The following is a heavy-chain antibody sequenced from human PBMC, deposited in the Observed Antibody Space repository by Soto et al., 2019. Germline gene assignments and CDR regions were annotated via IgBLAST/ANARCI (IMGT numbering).Heavy chain of an antibody. Sequence: GGSLRLSCAASGFTFSSYGMHWVRQAPGKGLEWVAVISYDGSNKYYADSVKGRFTISRDNSKNTLYLQMNSLRAEDTAVYYCAKDLGYYYMDGWGKGTTVTVSS. V-gene: IGHV3-30*18. CDR2: ISYDGSNK. CDR1: GFTFSSYG. J-gene: IGHJ6*03. CDR3: AKDLGYYYMDG.